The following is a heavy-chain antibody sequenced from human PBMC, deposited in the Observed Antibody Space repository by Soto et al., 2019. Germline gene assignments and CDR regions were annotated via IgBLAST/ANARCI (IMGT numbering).Heavy chain of an antibody. V-gene: IGHV1-18*01. D-gene: IGHD3-10*01. CDR3: ASSNYYGSGSYVGTNFDY. J-gene: IGHJ4*02. Sequence: ASVKVSCKASGYTFTSYDINWVRQATGQGLEWMGWMNPNSGNTNYAQKLQGRVTMTTDTSTSTAYMELRSLRSDDTAVYYCASSNYYGSGSYVGTNFDYWGQGTLVTVSS. CDR2: MNPNSGNT. CDR1: GYTFTSYD.